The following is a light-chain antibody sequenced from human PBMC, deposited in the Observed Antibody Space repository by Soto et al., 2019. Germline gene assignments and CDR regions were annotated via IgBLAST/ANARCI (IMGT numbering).Light chain of an antibody. CDR1: QGINSY. CDR2: AAS. Sequence: DIQLTQSPSVLSASVGDRVTITCRASQGINSYLAWYQQKPGKVPKLLIYAASTLHSGVPSRFIGSGSGTEFTLTSSILQPEDLATYYCQQLNSYPRTFGQGTKVEIK. J-gene: IGKJ1*01. CDR3: QQLNSYPRT. V-gene: IGKV1-9*01.